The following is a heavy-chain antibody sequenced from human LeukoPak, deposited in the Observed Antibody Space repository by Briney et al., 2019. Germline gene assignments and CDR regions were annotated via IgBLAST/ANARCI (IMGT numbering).Heavy chain of an antibody. CDR1: GFTFSDYY. Sequence: GGSLRLSCAASGFTFSDYYMSWIRQAPGKGLEWVSYISGSGSTIYYADSVKGRFTISRDNAKNSLYLQMNSLRAEDTAVYYCARLRGSTRYYGSGNWFDPWGQGTLVTVSS. V-gene: IGHV3-11*04. D-gene: IGHD3-10*01. CDR3: ARLRGSTRYYGSGNWFDP. CDR2: ISGSGSTI. J-gene: IGHJ5*02.